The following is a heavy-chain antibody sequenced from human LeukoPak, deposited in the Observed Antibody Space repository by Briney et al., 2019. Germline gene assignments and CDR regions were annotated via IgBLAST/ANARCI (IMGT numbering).Heavy chain of an antibody. CDR2: INPNSGGT. CDR1: GYTFTGYY. D-gene: IGHD3-3*01. V-gene: IGHV1-2*06. CDR3: ASCPYDFWSGYYPLDY. Sequence: ASVKVSCKASGYTFTGYYIHWVRQAPGQGLEWMGRINPNSGGTNYAQKFQGRVTMTRDTSISTAYMDLSGLTSDDTAVYYCASCPYDFWSGYYPLDYWGQGTLVTVSS. J-gene: IGHJ4*02.